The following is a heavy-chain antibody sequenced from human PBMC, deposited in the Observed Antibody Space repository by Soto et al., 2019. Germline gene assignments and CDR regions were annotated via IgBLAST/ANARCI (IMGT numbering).Heavy chain of an antibody. Sequence: ASVKVSCKASGYTFSSYYIDWVRQAPGQGLEWIGIINPNGGSTNYAQNFKGRLTVTRDTSTTTVYMDLSALRSDDTAMYYCARDRPELLRGKGFDYWGQGTLVTVSS. V-gene: IGHV1-46*01. CDR1: GYTFSSYY. CDR3: ARDRPELLRGKGFDY. J-gene: IGHJ4*02. D-gene: IGHD1-26*01. CDR2: INPNGGST.